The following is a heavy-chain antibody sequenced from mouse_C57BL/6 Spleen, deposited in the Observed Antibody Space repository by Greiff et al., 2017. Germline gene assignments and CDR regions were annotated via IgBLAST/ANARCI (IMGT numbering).Heavy chain of an antibody. J-gene: IGHJ4*01. Sequence: QVQLQQPGAELVMPGASVKLSCKASGYTFTSYWMHWVKQRPGQGLEWIGEIDPSDSYTNYNQKFKGKSTLTVDKSSSTAYMQRSSLTSEDSAVYYCARGNYVNYAMDYWGQGTSVTVSS. CDR3: ARGNYVNYAMDY. D-gene: IGHD2-1*01. CDR2: IDPSDSYT. CDR1: GYTFTSYW. V-gene: IGHV1-69*01.